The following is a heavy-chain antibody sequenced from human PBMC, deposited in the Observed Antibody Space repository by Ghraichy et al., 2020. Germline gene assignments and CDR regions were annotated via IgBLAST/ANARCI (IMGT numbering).Heavy chain of an antibody. D-gene: IGHD3-3*01. CDR3: AADLYYDFWSGYYGAWP. CDR2: IVVGSGNT. V-gene: IGHV1-58*02. CDR1: GFTFTSSA. J-gene: IGHJ5*02. Sequence: SVKVSCKASGFTFTSSAMQWVRQARGQRLEWIGWIVVGSGNTNYAQKFQERVTITRDMSTSTAYMELSSLRSEDTAVYYCAADLYYDFWSGYYGAWPWGQGTLVTVSS.